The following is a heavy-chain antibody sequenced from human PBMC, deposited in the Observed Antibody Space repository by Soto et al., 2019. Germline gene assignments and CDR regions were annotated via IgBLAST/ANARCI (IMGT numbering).Heavy chain of an antibody. V-gene: IGHV1-18*04. Sequence: ASVKVSCKASGYTFTSYGISWVRQAPGQGLEWMGWISAYNGNTNYAQKLQGRVTMTTDTSTSTAYMEPRSLRSDDTAVYYCARDRRLGGYDFWSGHYGMDVWGQGTTVTVSS. J-gene: IGHJ6*02. CDR3: ARDRRLGGYDFWSGHYGMDV. CDR2: ISAYNGNT. CDR1: GYTFTSYG. D-gene: IGHD3-3*01.